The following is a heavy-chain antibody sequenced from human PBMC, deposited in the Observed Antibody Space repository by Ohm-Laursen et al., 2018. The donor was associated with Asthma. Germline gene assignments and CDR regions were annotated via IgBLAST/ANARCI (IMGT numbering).Heavy chain of an antibody. CDR2: VYGDGSNT. V-gene: IGHV3-74*01. J-gene: IGHJ4*02. Sequence: SLRLSCAASGFTFSNYAIHWVRQAPGKGLVWVSRVYGDGSNTIYADSVKGRFTISRDNAKNTLYLQMNSLRAEDTAVYYCTRGGHYGSYFDYWGQGTLVTVSS. D-gene: IGHD4-17*01. CDR3: TRGGHYGSYFDY. CDR1: GFTFSNYA.